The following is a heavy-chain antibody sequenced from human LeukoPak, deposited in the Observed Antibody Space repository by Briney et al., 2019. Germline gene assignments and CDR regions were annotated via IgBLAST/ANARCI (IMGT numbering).Heavy chain of an antibody. V-gene: IGHV4-59*01. CDR2: IYYSGST. CDR1: GGSISSYY. J-gene: IGHJ5*02. CDR3: ARDRAPSDP. Sequence: SETLSLTCTVSGGSISSYYWSWIRQPPGKGLEWIGYIYYSGSTNYNPSLKSRVTISVDTSKNQFSLKLSSVTAADTAVYYCARDRAPSDPWGQGTLVTVSS.